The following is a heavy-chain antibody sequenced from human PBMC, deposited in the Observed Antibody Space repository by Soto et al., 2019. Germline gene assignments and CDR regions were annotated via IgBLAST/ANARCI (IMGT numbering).Heavy chain of an antibody. CDR2: ISYDGSNK. Sequence: GGSLRLSCAASGYTFSSYAMHWVRQAPGKGLEWVAVISYDGSNKYYADSVKGRFTISRDNSKNTLYLQMNSLRAEDTAVYYCARDAEQWLFDYWGQGTLVTVS. CDR3: ARDAEQWLFDY. CDR1: GYTFSSYA. V-gene: IGHV3-30-3*01. D-gene: IGHD6-19*01. J-gene: IGHJ4*02.